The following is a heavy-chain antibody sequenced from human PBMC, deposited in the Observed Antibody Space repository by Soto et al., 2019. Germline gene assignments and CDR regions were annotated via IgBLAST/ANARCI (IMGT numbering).Heavy chain of an antibody. J-gene: IGHJ4*02. Sequence: EVQLVESGGGLVQPGGSLRLSCAASGFSFSNYWIHWVRQAPGKGLVWVSRIKTDGSSTDYAASVKGRFTISRDNAKNTLYLPMNSLTAEVTAVYYCAKREGNTYGLFHWGQGTLVTVSS. D-gene: IGHD5-18*01. CDR2: IKTDGSST. V-gene: IGHV3-74*01. CDR3: AKREGNTYGLFH. CDR1: GFSFSNYW.